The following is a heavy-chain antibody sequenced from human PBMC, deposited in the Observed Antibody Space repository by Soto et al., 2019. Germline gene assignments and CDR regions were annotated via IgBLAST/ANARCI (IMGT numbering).Heavy chain of an antibody. CDR2: ISGSGGST. CDR3: AKEGVSSSKDYYYMDV. D-gene: IGHD6-6*01. J-gene: IGHJ6*03. Sequence: QPGGSLRLSCAASGFTFSSYAMSWVRQAPGKGLEWVSAISGSGGSTYYADSVKGRFTISRDNSKNTPCLQMNSLRAEDTAVYYCAKEGVSSSKDYYYMDVWGKGTTVTVSS. V-gene: IGHV3-23*01. CDR1: GFTFSSYA.